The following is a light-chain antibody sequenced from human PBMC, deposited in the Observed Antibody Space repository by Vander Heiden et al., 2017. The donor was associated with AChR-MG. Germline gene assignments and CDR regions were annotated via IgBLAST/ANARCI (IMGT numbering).Light chain of an antibody. CDR2: SNN. CDR1: SSNIGSNT. CDR3: AAWDDSLNGPV. J-gene: IGLJ3*02. Sequence: QSVLTQPPSAYGTPGQRVTISCSGSSSNIGSNTVNWYQQLPGTAPKLLIYSNNQRPSGVPDRFSGPKSGTSASLAISGLQSEDEADYYCAAWDDSLNGPVFGGGTKLTVL. V-gene: IGLV1-44*01.